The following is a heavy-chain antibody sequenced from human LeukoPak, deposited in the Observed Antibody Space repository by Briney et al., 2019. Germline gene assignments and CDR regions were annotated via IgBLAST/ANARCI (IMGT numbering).Heavy chain of an antibody. V-gene: IGHV3-74*01. D-gene: IGHD5-18*01. J-gene: IGHJ4*02. CDR2: INSDGSGT. CDR1: GFTFSSYA. CDR3: VRDGDTAMVPFDY. Sequence: GGSLRLSCAASGFTFSSYAMSWVRQAPGKGLVWVSRINSDGSGTKYADSVKGRFTISRDNAKNTLYLRMNNLRAEDTAVYYCVRDGDTAMVPFDYWGQGTLVTVSS.